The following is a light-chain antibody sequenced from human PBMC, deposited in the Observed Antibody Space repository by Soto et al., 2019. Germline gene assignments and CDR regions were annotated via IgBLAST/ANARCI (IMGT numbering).Light chain of an antibody. Sequence: ETVMTQSPATLSVSPGERATLSCRASQSVNSDLAWYQKKPGQAPRLLIYGASTRATGIPARFSGGGSGTEFTLTISSLQSEYFSFYYRQQNHNCPRTLGQGTKVDIK. CDR1: QSVNSD. CDR3: QQNHNCPRT. CDR2: GAS. J-gene: IGKJ1*01. V-gene: IGKV3-15*01.